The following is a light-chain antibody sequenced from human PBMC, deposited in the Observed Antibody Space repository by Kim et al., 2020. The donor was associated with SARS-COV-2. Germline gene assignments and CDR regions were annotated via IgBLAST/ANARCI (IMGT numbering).Light chain of an antibody. Sequence: DVVLTQSPLSLPVTLGQPASISCRSSQSLVYTDGNTYLNWFQQRPGQSPRRLIYMVSNRDSGVPDRFSGSGSGASFTLRISGLETENVAVYYCMQATSGPFTFGPGTKLDIK. J-gene: IGKJ3*01. CDR2: MVS. V-gene: IGKV2-30*01. CDR1: QSLVYTDGNTY. CDR3: MQATSGPFT.